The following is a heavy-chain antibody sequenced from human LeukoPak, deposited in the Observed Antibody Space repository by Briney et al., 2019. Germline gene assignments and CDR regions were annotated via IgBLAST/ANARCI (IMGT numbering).Heavy chain of an antibody. Sequence: ASVKVSCKASGYTFTNYYMHWVRQAPGQGLEWMGIINPRVGRASYAQKFQGRVTMTRDMSTSTVYMELSSLRSDDTAVYYCARVVVPAAMNWFDPWGQGTLVTVSS. CDR2: INPRVGRA. J-gene: IGHJ5*02. D-gene: IGHD2-2*01. CDR3: ARVVVPAAMNWFDP. CDR1: GYTFTNYY. V-gene: IGHV1-46*01.